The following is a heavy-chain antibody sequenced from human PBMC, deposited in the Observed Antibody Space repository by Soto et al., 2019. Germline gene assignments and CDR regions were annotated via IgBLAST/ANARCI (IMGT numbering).Heavy chain of an antibody. J-gene: IGHJ6*02. V-gene: IGHV3-23*01. CDR2: ISGSGGST. Sequence: GGSLRLSCAASGFTFSSYAMSWVRQAPGKGLEWASAISGSGGSTYYADSVKGRFTISRDNSKNTLYLQMNSLRAEDTAVYYCAKDVAAAGPGGGMDVWGQGTTVTVSS. D-gene: IGHD6-13*01. CDR3: AKDVAAAGPGGGMDV. CDR1: GFTFSSYA.